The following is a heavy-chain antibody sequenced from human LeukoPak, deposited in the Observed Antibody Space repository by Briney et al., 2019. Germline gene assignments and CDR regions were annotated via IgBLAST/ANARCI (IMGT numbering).Heavy chain of an antibody. V-gene: IGHV3-48*03. J-gene: IGHJ6*03. D-gene: IGHD1-26*01. CDR3: AKDQVWDYSGRYYYYYIDV. CDR2: ISSSGSTI. CDR1: GFTFSSYE. Sequence: PGGSLRLSCAASGFTFSSYEMNWVRQAPGKGLEWVSYISSSGSTIYYADSVKGRFTISRDNSKNTLYLQMNSLGSDDTAVYYCAKDQVWDYSGRYYYYYIDVWGKGTTVTVSS.